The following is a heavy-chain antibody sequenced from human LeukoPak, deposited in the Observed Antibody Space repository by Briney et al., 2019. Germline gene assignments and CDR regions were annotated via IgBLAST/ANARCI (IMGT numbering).Heavy chain of an antibody. Sequence: GGSLRLSCGASGFXFDDYGISWVRQAPGKGLEWFSGINWNGGSTGYADSVKGRFTISRDNAKNSLYLQMNSLRAEDTALYYCARGTLKAAATDFDYWGQGTLVTVSS. CDR3: ARGTLKAAATDFDY. V-gene: IGHV3-20*04. J-gene: IGHJ4*02. CDR2: INWNGGST. D-gene: IGHD6-13*01. CDR1: GFXFDDYG.